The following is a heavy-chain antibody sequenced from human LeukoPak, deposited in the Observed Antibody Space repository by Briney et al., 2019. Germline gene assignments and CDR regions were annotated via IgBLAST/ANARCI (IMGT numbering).Heavy chain of an antibody. Sequence: PGGSLRLSCAASGFTFSSHWMHWVRQAPGKGLVWVSRINSDGSSISYADSVKGRFTISRDNAKNTLYLQMNSLRVEDTAVYYCTGRAVGGMGVDFWGQGTLVTVSS. J-gene: IGHJ4*02. D-gene: IGHD6-19*01. V-gene: IGHV3-74*01. CDR1: GFTFSSHW. CDR2: INSDGSSI. CDR3: TGRAVGGMGVDF.